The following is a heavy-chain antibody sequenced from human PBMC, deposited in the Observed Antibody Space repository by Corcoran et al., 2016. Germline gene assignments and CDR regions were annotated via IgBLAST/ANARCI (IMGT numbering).Heavy chain of an antibody. CDR3: ARDRGFGVVREGMDF. J-gene: IGHJ6*02. Sequence: QVQLVQSGAEVKKPGSSVKVSCRASGSTFSSYAISWVRQAPGQGIEWMGGIIPIFGTTNYAQKFQGRVTITADESTNTAYMELSILGSEGTVVYYWARDRGFGVVREGMDFWGQGTTVTVSS. V-gene: IGHV1-69*01. CDR2: IIPIFGTT. CDR1: GSTFSSYA. D-gene: IGHD3-3*01.